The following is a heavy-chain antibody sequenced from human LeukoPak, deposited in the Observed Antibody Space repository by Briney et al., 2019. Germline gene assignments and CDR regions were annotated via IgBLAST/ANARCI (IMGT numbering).Heavy chain of an antibody. CDR2: ISYDGSNK. J-gene: IGHJ5*02. Sequence: PGGSLRLSCAASGFTFSSYAMHWVRQAPGKGLEWVAVISYDGSNKYYADSVKGRFTISRDNAKNSLYLQMNSLRAEDTAVYYCARECSGSYWSPWFDPWGQGTLVTVSS. D-gene: IGHD1-26*01. CDR1: GFTFSSYA. CDR3: ARECSGSYWSPWFDP. V-gene: IGHV3-30-3*01.